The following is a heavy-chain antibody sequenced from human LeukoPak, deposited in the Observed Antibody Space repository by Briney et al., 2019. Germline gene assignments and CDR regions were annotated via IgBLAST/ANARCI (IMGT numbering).Heavy chain of an antibody. CDR2: INPDSGFT. CDR3: ARLEIAAAGRSNWFDP. CDR1: GYKFTDDY. D-gene: IGHD6-13*01. J-gene: IGHJ5*02. Sequence: ASVKVSCKASGYKFTDDYMHWVRQAPGQGLEFMGWINPDSGFTNYAQKFQGRVTMTRDTSISTAYMELSRLRSDDTAVYYCARLEIAAAGRSNWFDPWGQGTLVTVSS. V-gene: IGHV1-2*02.